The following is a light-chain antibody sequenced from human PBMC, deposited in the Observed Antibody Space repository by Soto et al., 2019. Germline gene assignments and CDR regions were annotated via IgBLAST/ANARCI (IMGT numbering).Light chain of an antibody. J-gene: IGLJ2*01. Sequence: QSALTQPASVSGSPGQSITISCSGTSSDVGGYNFVSWYQHHPDRAPQLIIYEVKNRPSGVSTRFSGSKSAYTATLTISGLQTEDEADYYCSSYTVNNTRVVFGGGTQLTVL. V-gene: IGLV2-14*01. CDR2: EVK. CDR1: SSDVGGYNF. CDR3: SSYTVNNTRVV.